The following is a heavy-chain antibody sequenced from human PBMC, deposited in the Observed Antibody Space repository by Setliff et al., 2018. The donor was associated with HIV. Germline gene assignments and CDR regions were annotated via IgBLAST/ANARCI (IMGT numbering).Heavy chain of an antibody. CDR3: ARGDDFHDGSGYYYP. CDR2: IYDSHFT. CDR1: GGSISGYY. V-gene: IGHV4-59*01. D-gene: IGHD3-22*01. Sequence: SETLSLTCNVSGGSISGYYWSWIRQPPGKGLEWIGYIYDSHFTNYSPSLQSRVAISVDTSRNQLSLKLDSVTAADTAVYYCARGDDFHDGSGYYYPWGQGTLVTVSS. J-gene: IGHJ5*02.